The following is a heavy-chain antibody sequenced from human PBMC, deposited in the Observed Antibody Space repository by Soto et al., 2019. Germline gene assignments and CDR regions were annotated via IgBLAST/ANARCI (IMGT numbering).Heavy chain of an antibody. Sequence: QVQLQESGPGLVKPSQTLSLTCTVSGGSISSGGYYWSWLRQQQGKGLEWIGYIYYSGSTYYNPSSESRVTISVDTSKNQFSLKLSSVTAADTAVYYGAREAHHYDKSWFDPWGQGTLVTVSS. J-gene: IGHJ5*02. CDR1: GGSISSGGYY. CDR3: AREAHHYDKSWFDP. CDR2: IYYSGST. V-gene: IGHV4-31*03. D-gene: IGHD4-17*01.